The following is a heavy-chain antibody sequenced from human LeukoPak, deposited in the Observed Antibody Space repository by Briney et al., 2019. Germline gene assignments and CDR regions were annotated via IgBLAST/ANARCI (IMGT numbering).Heavy chain of an antibody. Sequence: TGRSLRLSCAASGFTFTNYVMHWVRQAPRKGLAGVALIWLDRSKEFYADSVKGRFTISRDNSKNTLYLRMNTLGAEDTAVCYCVKDRRPQWQLQDFDYWGQGTLVTASS. CDR1: GFTFTNYV. V-gene: IGHV3-33*06. CDR3: VKDRRPQWQLQDFDY. CDR2: IWLDRSKE. D-gene: IGHD1-26*01. J-gene: IGHJ4*02.